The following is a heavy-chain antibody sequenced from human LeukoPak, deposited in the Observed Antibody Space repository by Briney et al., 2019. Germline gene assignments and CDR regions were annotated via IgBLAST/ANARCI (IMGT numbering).Heavy chain of an antibody. J-gene: IGHJ4*02. V-gene: IGHV1-2*02. D-gene: IGHD6-13*01. CDR1: GYTFTGYY. CDR3: ARDPVAAAENFDY. CDR2: INPNSGGT. Sequence: ASVKVSCKASGYTFTGYYMHWVQQAPGQGLEWMGWINPNSGGTNYAQKFQGRVTMTRDTSISTAYMELSRLRSDDTAVYYCARDPVAAAENFDYWGQGTLVTVSS.